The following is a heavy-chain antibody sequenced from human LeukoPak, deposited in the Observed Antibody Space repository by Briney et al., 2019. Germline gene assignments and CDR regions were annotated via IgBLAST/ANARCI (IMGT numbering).Heavy chain of an antibody. V-gene: IGHV4-39*07. D-gene: IGHD3-3*01. J-gene: IGHJ6*03. Sequence: SETLSLTCTVSGGSISSSSYYWGWIRQPPGKGLELIGSIDYSGSTYYNPSLKSRVTISVDTSKNQFSLKLSSVTAADTAVYYCARDRDFWSGYNYYYYMDVWGKGTTVTVSS. CDR2: IDYSGST. CDR3: ARDRDFWSGYNYYYYMDV. CDR1: GGSISSSSYY.